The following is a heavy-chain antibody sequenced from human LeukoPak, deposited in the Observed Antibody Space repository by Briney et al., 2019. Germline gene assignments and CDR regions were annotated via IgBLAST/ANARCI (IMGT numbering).Heavy chain of an antibody. Sequence: SETLSLTCTVSGGSISSYYWSWIRQPPGKGLEWIGYIYYSGNTKYNPSLKSRVTMSVDTSKNQFSLKLSSVTAADTAVYYCASHTVVVTATHDAFAFWGQGTMVTVSS. CDR1: GGSISSYY. J-gene: IGHJ3*01. CDR3: ASHTVVVTATHDAFAF. V-gene: IGHV4-59*01. CDR2: IYYSGNT. D-gene: IGHD2-21*02.